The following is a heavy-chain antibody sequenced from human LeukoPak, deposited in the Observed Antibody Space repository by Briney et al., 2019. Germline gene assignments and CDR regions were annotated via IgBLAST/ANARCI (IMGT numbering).Heavy chain of an antibody. J-gene: IGHJ5*02. CDR3: ARTPRDYVFWLDP. CDR1: GGSINSDGFY. Sequence: PSETLSLTCTVSGGSINSDGFYWNWIRQRPGKGLEWLGYICYRGKTYYNPSLKSRLTISIETSKTQFSLRLTSVTAADTAVYYCARTPRDYVFWLDPWGPGILVTVSS. CDR2: ICYRGKT. D-gene: IGHD4-17*01. V-gene: IGHV4-31*03.